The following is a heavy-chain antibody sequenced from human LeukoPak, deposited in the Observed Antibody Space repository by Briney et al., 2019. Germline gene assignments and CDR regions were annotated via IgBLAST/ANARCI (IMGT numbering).Heavy chain of an antibody. J-gene: IGHJ5*01. Sequence: SETLSLTCAVYGGSFSGYYWSWIRQPPGKGLEWIGEINHSGSTNYNPSLKSRVTISVDTSKNQFSLKLSSVTAADTAVYYCARRDADKSMARDSWGQGTLVTVSS. CDR3: ARRDADKSMARDS. D-gene: IGHD5-18*01. CDR1: GGSFSGYY. V-gene: IGHV4-34*01. CDR2: INHSGST.